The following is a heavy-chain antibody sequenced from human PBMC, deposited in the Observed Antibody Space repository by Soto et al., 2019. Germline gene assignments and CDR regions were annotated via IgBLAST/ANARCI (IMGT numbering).Heavy chain of an antibody. CDR1: GFTFSSYA. CDR2: ISGSGGST. CDR3: AKVWAREGSYYFDY. J-gene: IGHJ4*02. Sequence: GGSLKLSCAASGFTFSSYAMSWVRQAPGKGLEWVSAISGSGGSTYYADSVKGRFTISRDNSKNTLYLQMNSLRAEDTAVYYCAKVWAREGSYYFDYWGQGTLVTVSS. V-gene: IGHV3-23*01. D-gene: IGHD1-26*01.